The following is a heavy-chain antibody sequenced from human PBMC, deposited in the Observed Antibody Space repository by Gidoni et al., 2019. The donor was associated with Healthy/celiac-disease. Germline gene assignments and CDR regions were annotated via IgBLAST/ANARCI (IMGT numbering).Heavy chain of an antibody. V-gene: IGHV3-23*01. D-gene: IGHD6-19*01. CDR3: AKGSGWDHYFDY. Sequence: EVQLLESGGGLVQPGGSLRLPCAASGFTFSSYAMSGVRQAPGKGLEWVSAISGSGGSTYYADSVKGRFTISRDNSKNTLYLQMNSLRAEDTAVYYCAKGSGWDHYFDYWGQGTLVTVSS. CDR1: GFTFSSYA. CDR2: ISGSGGST. J-gene: IGHJ4*02.